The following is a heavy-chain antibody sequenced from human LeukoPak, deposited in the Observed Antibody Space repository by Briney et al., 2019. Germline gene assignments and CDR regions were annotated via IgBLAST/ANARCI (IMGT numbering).Heavy chain of an antibody. CDR2: ISYDGSNK. CDR1: GASISSYY. CDR3: AKSSLRGHSLWYFDL. Sequence: LSLTCIVSGASISSYYWSWVRQAPGKGLEWVAVISYDGSNKYDADSVKGRFTISRDNSKNTLYLQMNKLRVEDTAVYYCAKSSLRGHSLWYFDLWGRGTPVTVSS. V-gene: IGHV3-30*18. D-gene: IGHD3-10*01. J-gene: IGHJ2*01.